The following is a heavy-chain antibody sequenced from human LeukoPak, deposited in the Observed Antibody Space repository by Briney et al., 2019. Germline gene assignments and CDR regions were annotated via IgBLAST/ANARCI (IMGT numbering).Heavy chain of an antibody. J-gene: IGHJ4*02. CDR3: ARLEAHDYGDDY. CDR1: GYIFTSYY. CDR2: INPSGGST. V-gene: IGHV1-46*01. D-gene: IGHD4-17*01. Sequence: ASVKVSCKASGYIFTSYYMHRVRQAPGQWLEWMGIINPSGGSTSYAQKFQGRVTMTRDTSTSTVYMELSSLRSEDTAVYYCARLEAHDYGDDYWGQGTLVTVSS.